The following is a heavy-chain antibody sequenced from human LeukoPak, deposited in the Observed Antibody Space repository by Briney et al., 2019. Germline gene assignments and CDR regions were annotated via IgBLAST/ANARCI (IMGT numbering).Heavy chain of an antibody. CDR2: ISRGSHTI. V-gene: IGHV3-48*04. Sequence: GGSLRLSCAASGFSFSGYSMNWVRQPPGQGLEWISYISRGSHTIYYADSVRGRFTISRDDANNSLYLQMNSLRAEDTGIYYCSRETTSGYWGQGTLVTVSS. CDR1: GFSFSGYS. CDR3: SRETTSGY. J-gene: IGHJ4*02. D-gene: IGHD1-1*01.